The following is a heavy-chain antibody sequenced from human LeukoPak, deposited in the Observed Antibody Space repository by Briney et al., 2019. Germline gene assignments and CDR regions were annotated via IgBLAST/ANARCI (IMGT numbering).Heavy chain of an antibody. CDR2: ISGSGGST. CDR3: APLGVTTWLDY. V-gene: IGHV3-23*01. D-gene: IGHD4-17*01. J-gene: IGHJ4*02. CDR1: GFTFSSYA. Sequence: GGPLRLSCAASGFTFSSYAMSWVRQAPGKGLEWVSAISGSGGSTYYADSVKGRFTISRDSSKNTLYLQMNSLRAEDTAVYYCAPLGVTTWLDYWGQGTLVTVSS.